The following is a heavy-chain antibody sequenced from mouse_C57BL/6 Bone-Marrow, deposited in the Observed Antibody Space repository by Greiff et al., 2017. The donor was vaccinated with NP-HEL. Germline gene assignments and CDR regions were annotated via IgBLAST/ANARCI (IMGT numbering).Heavy chain of an antibody. CDR2: INPSTGGT. CDR1: GYSFTGYY. V-gene: IGHV1-42*01. CDR3: ARDYYGSSDV. D-gene: IGHD1-1*01. J-gene: IGHJ1*03. Sequence: EVKLVESGPELVKPGASVKISCKASGYSFTGYYMNWVKQSPEKSLEWIGEINPSTGGTTYNQKFKAKATLTVDKSSSTAYMQLKSLTSEDSAVYYCARDYYGSSDVWGTGTTVTVSS.